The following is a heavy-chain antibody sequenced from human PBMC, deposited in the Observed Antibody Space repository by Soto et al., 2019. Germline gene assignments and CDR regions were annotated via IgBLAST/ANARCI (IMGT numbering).Heavy chain of an antibody. Sequence: GGSLRLSCAASGFTFSSYSMNWVRQAPGKGLEWVSSISSSSSYIYYADSVKGRFTISRDNAKNSLYLQMYSLRAEDTAVYYCARGGDDIVVVPAVGYYYYGMDVWGQGTTVTVSS. CDR1: GFTFSSYS. D-gene: IGHD2-2*01. CDR2: ISSSSSYI. V-gene: IGHV3-21*01. CDR3: ARGGDDIVVVPAVGYYYYGMDV. J-gene: IGHJ6*02.